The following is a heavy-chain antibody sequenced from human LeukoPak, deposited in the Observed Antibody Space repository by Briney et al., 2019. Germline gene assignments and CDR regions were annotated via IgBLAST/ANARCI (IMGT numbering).Heavy chain of an antibody. V-gene: IGHV4-59*01. CDR2: MYYSGST. CDR3: ARRYCSSTSCYIEWGAFDI. CDR1: GGSMSGYY. J-gene: IGHJ3*02. Sequence: SETLSLTCSVSGGSMSGYYWIWIRQPPGKGLEWIGYMYYSGSTTYNPSLKSRVTISLDTSKDEFSLKVTSVTAADTAVYYCARRYCSSTSCYIEWGAFDIWGQGTMVTVSS. D-gene: IGHD2-2*02.